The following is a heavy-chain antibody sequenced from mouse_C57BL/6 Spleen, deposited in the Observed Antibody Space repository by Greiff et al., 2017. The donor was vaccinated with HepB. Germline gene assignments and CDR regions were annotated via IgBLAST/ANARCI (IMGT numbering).Heavy chain of an antibody. CDR1: GYTFTSYW. CDR2: IDPSDSYT. J-gene: IGHJ2*01. Sequence: VQLQQPGAELVMPGASVKLSCKASGYTFTSYWMHWVKQRPGQGLEWIGEIDPSDSYTNYNQKFKGKSTLTVDKSSSTAYMQLSSLTSEDSAVYYCARSSYYGSIDYWGQGTTLTVSS. V-gene: IGHV1-69*01. D-gene: IGHD1-1*01. CDR3: ARSSYYGSIDY.